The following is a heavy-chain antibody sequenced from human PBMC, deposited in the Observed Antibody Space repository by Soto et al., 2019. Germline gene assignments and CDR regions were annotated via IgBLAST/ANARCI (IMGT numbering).Heavy chain of an antibody. V-gene: IGHV4-61*01. CDR3: ARGDYGGNYDY. CDR2: IYYSGST. Sequence: XATLSLTCTVSGGSVSSGRDYGSWIRQPPGKGLEWIGYIYYSGSTNYNPSLKSRVTISVDTSKNQFSLKLSSVTAAETAVYYCARGDYGGNYDYWGQGTLVTVPQ. D-gene: IGHD4-17*01. CDR1: GGSVSSGRDY. J-gene: IGHJ4*02.